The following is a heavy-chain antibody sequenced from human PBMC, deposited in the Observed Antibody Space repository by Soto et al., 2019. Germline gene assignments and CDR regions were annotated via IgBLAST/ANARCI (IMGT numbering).Heavy chain of an antibody. V-gene: IGHV3-23*01. D-gene: IGHD6-19*01. Sequence: EVQLLESGGGLVQPGGSLRLSCAASGFTFSSYAMSWVRQAPGKGLEWVAAISGSGGSTYYADSVKGRFTISRDNSKNTLYLQMNSLRAEDTAVYYCAKSTSSGWQILDYWGQGPLVTVSS. CDR2: ISGSGGST. CDR3: AKSTSSGWQILDY. CDR1: GFTFSSYA. J-gene: IGHJ4*02.